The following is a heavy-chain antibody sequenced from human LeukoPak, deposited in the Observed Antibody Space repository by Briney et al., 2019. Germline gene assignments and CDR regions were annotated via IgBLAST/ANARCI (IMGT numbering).Heavy chain of an antibody. J-gene: IGHJ4*02. D-gene: IGHD3-16*01. Sequence: SETLSLTCTVSGGSISSSSYYWGWIRQPPGKGLECIGSIYYSGSTYYNPSLKSRVTISVDTSKNQFSLKLSSVTAADTAVYYCARAPQGDGGILWGQGTLVTVSS. CDR3: ARAPQGDGGIL. V-gene: IGHV4-39*07. CDR2: IYYSGST. CDR1: GGSISSSSYY.